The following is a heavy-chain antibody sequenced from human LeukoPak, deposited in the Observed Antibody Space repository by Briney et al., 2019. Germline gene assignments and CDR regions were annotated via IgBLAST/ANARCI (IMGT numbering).Heavy chain of an antibody. J-gene: IGHJ6*03. V-gene: IGHV4-39*07. Sequence: PSETLSLTCTVSSASISSSPYYWAWIRQPPGKGLEWIGEINHSGSTNYNPSLKSRVTISVDTSKNQFSLKLSSVTAADTAVYYCARGRNGRDGYNRYYYYYMDVWGKGTTVTVSS. D-gene: IGHD5-24*01. CDR3: ARGRNGRDGYNRYYYYYMDV. CDR1: SASISSSPYY. CDR2: INHSGST.